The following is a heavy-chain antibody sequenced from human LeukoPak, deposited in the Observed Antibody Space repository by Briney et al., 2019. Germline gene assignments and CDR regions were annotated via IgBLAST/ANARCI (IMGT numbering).Heavy chain of an antibody. D-gene: IGHD5-18*01. CDR3: AKGGGGYSYGDYYYYMDV. J-gene: IGHJ6*03. CDR2: ISGSGGST. Sequence: GGSLRLSCAASVFTFSIYGMSWVRQAPGKGLEWVSAISGSGGSTYYADSVKGRFTISRDNSKNTLYLQMNSLRAEDTAVYYCAKGGGGYSYGDYYYYMDVWGKGTTVTISS. V-gene: IGHV3-23*01. CDR1: VFTFSIYG.